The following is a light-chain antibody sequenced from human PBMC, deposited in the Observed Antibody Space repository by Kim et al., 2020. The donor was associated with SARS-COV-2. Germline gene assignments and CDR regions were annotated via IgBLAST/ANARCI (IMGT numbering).Light chain of an antibody. CDR2: RNN. CDR1: SSNIGSNY. V-gene: IGLV1-47*01. Sequence: ELTQPPSASGTPGQRVTISCSGSSSNIGSNYVYWYQQLPGTAPKLLIYRNNQRPSGVPDRFSGSKSGTSASLAISGLRSEDEADYYCAAWDDNLSGVVFGGGTQLTVL. J-gene: IGLJ2*01. CDR3: AAWDDNLSGVV.